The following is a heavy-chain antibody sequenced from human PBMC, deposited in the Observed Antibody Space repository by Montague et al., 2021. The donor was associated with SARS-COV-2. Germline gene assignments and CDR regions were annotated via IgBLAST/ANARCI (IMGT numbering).Heavy chain of an antibody. CDR1: GGSISSGTYY. J-gene: IGHJ3*02. D-gene: IGHD3-10*01. Sequence: SETLSLTCTVSGGSISSGTYYWGWVRQPPGKGLEWIGTINYSGSAYYSPSLKSRVTISVDTSKDQFSLKLNSVTATDTAVYYCARLESTRGVIIRGAFHIWGQGTKVTVSS. CDR3: ARLESTRGVIIRGAFHI. CDR2: INYSGSA. V-gene: IGHV4-39*01.